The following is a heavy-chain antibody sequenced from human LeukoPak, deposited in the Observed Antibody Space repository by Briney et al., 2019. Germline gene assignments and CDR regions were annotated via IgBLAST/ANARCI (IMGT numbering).Heavy chain of an antibody. Sequence: SETLSLTCTVSGGSISSYYWSWIRQPPGKGLEWIGYIYYSGSTNYNPSLKSRVTISVDTSKNQFSLKLSSVTAADTAVYYCARVGKDSSGYTDAFDIWGQGTMVTVSS. CDR3: ARVGKDSSGYTDAFDI. D-gene: IGHD3-22*01. CDR1: GGSISSYY. V-gene: IGHV4-59*01. J-gene: IGHJ3*02. CDR2: IYYSGST.